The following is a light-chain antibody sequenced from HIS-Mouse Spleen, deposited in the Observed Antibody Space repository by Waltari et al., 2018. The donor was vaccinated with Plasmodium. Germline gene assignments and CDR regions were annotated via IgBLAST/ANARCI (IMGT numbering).Light chain of an antibody. CDR3: QQYNNWSFT. V-gene: IGKV3-15*01. CDR1: QDFSSN. Sequence: EIVMTQSPATLSVSPGERATLSCRASQDFSSNLAWYQQKPGQAPRLLIYGTSTRATGIPARFSGSGSGTEFTLTISGLQSEDFAVYYCQQYNNWSFTFGPGTKVDIK. J-gene: IGKJ3*01. CDR2: GTS.